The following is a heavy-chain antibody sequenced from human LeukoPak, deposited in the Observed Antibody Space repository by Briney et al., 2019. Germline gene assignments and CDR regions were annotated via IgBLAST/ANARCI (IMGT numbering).Heavy chain of an antibody. CDR1: GGSISSSSYY. Sequence: ETLSLTCTVSGGSISSSSYYWGWIRQPPGKGLVWVSRINSDGSSTDYADSVKGRFTISRDNTKNTLYLQMNSLRAEDTAVYYCASSLGPLTEYWGQGTLVTVSS. J-gene: IGHJ4*02. CDR3: ASSLGPLTEY. D-gene: IGHD3-16*01. V-gene: IGHV3-74*01. CDR2: INSDGSST.